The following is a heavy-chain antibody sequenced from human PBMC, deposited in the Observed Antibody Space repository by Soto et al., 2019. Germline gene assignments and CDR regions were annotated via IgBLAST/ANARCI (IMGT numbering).Heavy chain of an antibody. D-gene: IGHD3-10*01. V-gene: IGHV3-7*03. J-gene: IGHJ4*02. CDR3: TTGGLLTLRY. CDR2: IKKDGSEK. Sequence: GGSLRLSCEVSGFTFSNFWMTWVRQAPGKGLEWVANIKKDGSEKNFVDSVKGRFTISRDNAKNSLYLQMNSLRAEDTALYYCTTGGLLTLRYWGQGALVTVSS. CDR1: GFTFSNFW.